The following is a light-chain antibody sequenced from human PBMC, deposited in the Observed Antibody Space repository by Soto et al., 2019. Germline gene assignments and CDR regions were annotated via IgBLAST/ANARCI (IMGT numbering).Light chain of an antibody. CDR3: QHCGSSPIT. CDR1: QSISTNH. V-gene: IGKV3-20*01. CDR2: DAS. J-gene: IGKJ5*01. Sequence: EIVMTQSPGTLSLSPGERATLPCRASQSISTNHLAWYQQKPGQAPRLLIYDASRRATGIPDRFSGSGSGTDFTLTISRLEPEDFAVYYCQHCGSSPITFGQGTRLEIK.